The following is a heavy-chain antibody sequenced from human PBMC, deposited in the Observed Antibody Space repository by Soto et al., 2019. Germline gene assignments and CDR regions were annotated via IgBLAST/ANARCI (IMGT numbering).Heavy chain of an antibody. Sequence: EVQLLESGGGLVQPGGSLRLSCAASRFTFSTYALTWVRQAPGKGLEWVSDISGSGGNTYYADSVKGRFTISRDNSKNTLYRKMNSLRAENTAVYYCAESAMVRGGGWFDPWGQGTLVTVSS. J-gene: IGHJ5*02. D-gene: IGHD3-10*01. V-gene: IGHV3-23*01. CDR2: ISGSGGNT. CDR3: AESAMVRGGGWFDP. CDR1: RFTFSTYA.